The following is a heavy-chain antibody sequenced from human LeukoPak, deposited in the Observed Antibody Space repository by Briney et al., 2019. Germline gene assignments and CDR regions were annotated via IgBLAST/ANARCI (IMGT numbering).Heavy chain of an antibody. V-gene: IGHV4-39*01. CDR3: ARRSDSGSDDGEDYFDY. J-gene: IGHJ4*02. D-gene: IGHD1-26*01. CDR1: GGSINSGTFY. Sequence: TPSETLSLTCTVSGGSINSGTFYWGWIRQPPGKGLEWIGSMYYDGSSYYNPSLKSRVTTSVDTSKNQFSLKPTSVTAADTAVYFCARRSDSGSDDGEDYFDYWGQGTLVTVSS. CDR2: MYYDGSS.